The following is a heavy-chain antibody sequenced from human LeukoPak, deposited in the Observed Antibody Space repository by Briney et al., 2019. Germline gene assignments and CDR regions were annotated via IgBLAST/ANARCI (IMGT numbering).Heavy chain of an antibody. J-gene: IGHJ4*02. CDR2: MSSDGGNQ. D-gene: IGHD3-10*01. CDR1: GVSFSTYG. CDR3: ARGHASGSWLIDY. V-gene: IGHV3-30*06. Sequence: GGSLRLSCAASGVSFSTYGMHWVRQAPGKGLEWVTFMSSDGGNQYHADSVKGRFTISRDNSKNALYMQMNSLRAEDTAVYHCARGHASGSWLIDYWGLGTLVTVSS.